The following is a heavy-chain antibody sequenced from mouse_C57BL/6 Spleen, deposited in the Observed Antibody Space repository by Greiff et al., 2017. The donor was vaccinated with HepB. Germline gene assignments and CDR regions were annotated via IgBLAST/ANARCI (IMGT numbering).Heavy chain of an antibody. CDR2: ISDGGSYT. J-gene: IGHJ1*03. CDR1: GFTFSSYA. V-gene: IGHV5-4*01. CDR3: ARAGMTTVVARGWYFDV. Sequence: EVQGVESGGGLVKPGGSLKLSCAASGFTFSSYAMSWVRQTPEKRLEWVATISDGGSYTYYPDNVKGRFTISRDNAKNNLYLQMSHLKSEDTAMYYCARAGMTTVVARGWYFDVWGTGTTVTVSS. D-gene: IGHD1-1*01.